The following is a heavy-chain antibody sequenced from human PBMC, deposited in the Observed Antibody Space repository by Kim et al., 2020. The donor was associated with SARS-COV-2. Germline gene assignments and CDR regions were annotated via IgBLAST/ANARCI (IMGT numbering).Heavy chain of an antibody. CDR3: SRDGYDNRYYYGMDV. D-gene: IGHD5-12*01. Sequence: SVTGRFTITRDNAKNSLYLQMNSLGAEDKAVYYCSRDGYDNRYYYGMDVWGQGTTVTVSS. V-gene: IGHV3-21*01. J-gene: IGHJ6*02.